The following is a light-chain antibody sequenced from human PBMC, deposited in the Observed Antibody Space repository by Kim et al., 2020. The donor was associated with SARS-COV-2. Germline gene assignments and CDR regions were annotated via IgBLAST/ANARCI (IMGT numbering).Light chain of an antibody. CDR3: QHFYETPIT. J-gene: IGKJ5*01. CDR2: CAT. CDR1: KTVFPSPFNNIY. V-gene: IGKV4-1*01. Sequence: ATIKGRPSKTVFPSPFNNIYMAWYQKKPGKPPKLLFSCATTRETGVPDRFSGSGSGTQFTLTINSLQAADVAVYYCQHFYETPITFGQGTRLEIK.